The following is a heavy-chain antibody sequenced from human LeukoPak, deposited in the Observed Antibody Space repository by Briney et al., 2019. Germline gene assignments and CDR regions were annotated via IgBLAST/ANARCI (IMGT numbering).Heavy chain of an antibody. J-gene: IGHJ4*02. CDR2: IRGSGDDT. V-gene: IGHV3-23*01. D-gene: IGHD6-13*01. Sequence: GGSLRLSCAASGFTFSTNAMAWVRQAPGKGLEWVSAIRGSGDDTYYADSVKGRFTISRDNAQTSVYLQMNSLRAEDTAVYYCAKDMYSSSWYYFDYWGQGTLVTVSS. CDR1: GFTFSTNA. CDR3: AKDMYSSSWYYFDY.